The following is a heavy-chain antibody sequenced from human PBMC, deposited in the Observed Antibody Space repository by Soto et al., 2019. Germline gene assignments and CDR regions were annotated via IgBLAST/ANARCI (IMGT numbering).Heavy chain of an antibody. CDR2: TYYRSKWYN. CDR1: GDSVSSATAT. CDR3: ARDVSGWHWYFDL. V-gene: IGHV6-1*01. J-gene: IGHJ2*01. Sequence: QVQLQQSGPGLVKPSQTLSLTCAISGDSVSSATATWHWIRQSPSRGLEWLGRTYYRSKWYNDYALSVKSRIVITPDTSKNHLSLQLNSVTPEDTAVYFCARDVSGWHWYFDLWGRGTLVTVSS. D-gene: IGHD6-19*01.